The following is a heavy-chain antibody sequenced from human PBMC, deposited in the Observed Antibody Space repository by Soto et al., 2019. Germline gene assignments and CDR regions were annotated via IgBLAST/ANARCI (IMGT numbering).Heavy chain of an antibody. CDR3: ARARPKSYYYYGMDV. CDR1: GVSISSYY. CDR2: IYYSGST. V-gene: IGHV4-59*01. D-gene: IGHD6-6*01. J-gene: IGHJ6*02. Sequence: SETLSLTCTVSGVSISSYYWSWIRQPPGKGLEWIGYIYYSGSTNYNPSLKSRVTISVDTSKNQFSLKLSSVTAADTAVYYCARARPKSYYYYGMDVWGQGTTVTVSS.